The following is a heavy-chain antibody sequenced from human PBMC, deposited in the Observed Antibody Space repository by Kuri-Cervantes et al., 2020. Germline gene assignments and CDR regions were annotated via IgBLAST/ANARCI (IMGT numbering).Heavy chain of an antibody. V-gene: IGHV3-30-3*01. D-gene: IGHD3-3*01. J-gene: IGHJ6*02. CDR1: GFTFHDYA. CDR3: ARDAAYDFWSGYYRPLYYYGMDV. CDR2: ISYDGSNK. Sequence: GGSLRLSCAASGFTFHDYAMHWVRQAPGKGLEWVAVISYDGSNKYYADSVKGRFTISRDNSKNTLYLQMNSLRAEDTAVYYCARDAAYDFWSGYYRPLYYYGMDVWGQGTTVTVSS.